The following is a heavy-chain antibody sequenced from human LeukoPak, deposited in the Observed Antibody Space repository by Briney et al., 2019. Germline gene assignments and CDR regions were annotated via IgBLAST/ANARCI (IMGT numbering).Heavy chain of an antibody. CDR3: ARHRYSGSYYWFDP. Sequence: SETLSLTCTVPGDSISRRSYYWGWIRQPPGKGLEWIANIYYSGNTYYNPSLESRVTISVDTSKNQFSLNVSSVTAADTAVYYCARHRYSGSYYWFDPWGQGTLATVSS. V-gene: IGHV4-39*01. D-gene: IGHD1-26*01. CDR2: IYYSGNT. CDR1: GDSISRRSYY. J-gene: IGHJ5*02.